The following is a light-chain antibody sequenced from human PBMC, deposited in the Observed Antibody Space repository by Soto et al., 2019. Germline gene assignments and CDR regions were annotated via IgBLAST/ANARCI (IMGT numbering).Light chain of an antibody. CDR3: QRYNSYSYT. CDR2: KAS. J-gene: IGKJ2*01. CDR1: QSISSW. V-gene: IGKV1-5*03. Sequence: DIQMTQSPATLYASVEDRVTITCRASQSISSWLAWYQQKPWKASKLLIYKASSLESGVPSRFSGSGSGTEFTLTISSLQPDDFATYYCQRYNSYSYTFDQGTKLEIK.